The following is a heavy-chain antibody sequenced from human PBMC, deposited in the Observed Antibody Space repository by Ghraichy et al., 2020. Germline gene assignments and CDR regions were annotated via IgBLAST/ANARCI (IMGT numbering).Heavy chain of an antibody. Sequence: GGSLRLSCAASGFTFSSYWMSWVRQAPGKGLEWVANIKQDGSEKYYVDFVKGRFTISRDNAKNSLYLQMNSLRAEDTAVYYCARDSSSGSYLYYYYYYMDVWGKGTTVTVSS. CDR1: GFTFSSYW. CDR2: IKQDGSEK. J-gene: IGHJ6*03. V-gene: IGHV3-7*01. CDR3: ARDSSSGSYLYYYYYYMDV. D-gene: IGHD1-26*01.